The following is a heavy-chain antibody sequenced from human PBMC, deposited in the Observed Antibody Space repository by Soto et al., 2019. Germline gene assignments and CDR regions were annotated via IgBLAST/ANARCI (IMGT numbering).Heavy chain of an antibody. V-gene: IGHV4-31*03. D-gene: IGHD4-4*01. CDR2: IYYSGST. J-gene: IGHJ6*02. CDR3: ASKTTVTTSGEYYYYGMDV. Sequence: SETLSLTCTVSGGSISSGGYYWSWIRQHPGKGLEWIGYIYYSGSTYYNPSLKSRVTISVDTSKNQFSLKLSSVTAADTAVYYCASKTTVTTSGEYYYYGMDVWGQGTTVTVS. CDR1: GGSISSGGYY.